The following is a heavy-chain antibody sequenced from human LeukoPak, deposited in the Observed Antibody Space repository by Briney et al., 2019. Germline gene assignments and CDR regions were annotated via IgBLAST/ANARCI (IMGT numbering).Heavy chain of an antibody. J-gene: IGHJ4*02. CDR3: ARHLLTGNYPDHFDH. D-gene: IGHD1-7*01. CDR2: VNLQGST. V-gene: IGHV4-4*02. CDR1: GGSISNTNW. Sequence: SGTLSLTCGVSGGSISNTNWWTWVRQPPGKGLEWIGEVNLQGSTNYNPSLKSRVAISVDKSENHISLKLTSVTAADTAVYYCARHLLTGNYPDHFDHWGQGTLVTVSS.